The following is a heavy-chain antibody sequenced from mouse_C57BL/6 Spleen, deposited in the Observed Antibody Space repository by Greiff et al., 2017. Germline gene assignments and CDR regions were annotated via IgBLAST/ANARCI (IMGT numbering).Heavy chain of an antibody. CDR1: GYSFTSYY. CDR3: ARTYDYFDY. J-gene: IGHJ2*01. V-gene: IGHV1-66*01. Sequence: QVQLQQSGPELVKPGASVKISCKASGYSFTSYYIHWVKQRPGQGIEWIGWIYPGSGNTKYNEKFKGKATMTADTSSSTAYMQLSSLTSEDSAVYYCARTYDYFDYWGQGTTLTVSS. D-gene: IGHD2-3*01. CDR2: IYPGSGNT.